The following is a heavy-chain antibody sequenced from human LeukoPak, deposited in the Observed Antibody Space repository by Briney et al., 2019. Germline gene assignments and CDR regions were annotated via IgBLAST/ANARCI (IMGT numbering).Heavy chain of an antibody. CDR2: IRGSGDNT. D-gene: IGHD2-21*02. J-gene: IGHJ4*02. Sequence: GGSLRLSCAASGFTFSSCAMNWVRQAPGRGLEWVSAIRGSGDNTYYADSVRGRFTISRDNSKDTLFLQMHSLRPGDTAVYYCVREDTPATANYWGQGTLVTISS. V-gene: IGHV3-23*01. CDR1: GFTFSSCA. CDR3: VREDTPATANY.